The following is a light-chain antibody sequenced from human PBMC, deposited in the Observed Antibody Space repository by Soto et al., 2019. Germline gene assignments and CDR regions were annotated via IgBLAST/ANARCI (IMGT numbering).Light chain of an antibody. CDR2: EAN. J-gene: IGLJ2*01. V-gene: IGLV2-23*01. CDR3: YSYAGSNTLV. CDR1: SSDVGSYNL. Sequence: QSALTQPASVSGSPGQSITISCTGTSSDVGSYNLVSWYQQHPGKAPKLIIYEANKRPSGVSYCFSAAKSGNTASLTISGLQAEDEADYYCYSYAGSNTLVFGGGTKLTVL.